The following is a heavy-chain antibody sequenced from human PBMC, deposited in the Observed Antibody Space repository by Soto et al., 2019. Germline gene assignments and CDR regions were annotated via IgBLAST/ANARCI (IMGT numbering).Heavy chain of an antibody. CDR1: GFTFSSYA. V-gene: IGHV3-23*01. CDR3: AKWGRVTTKYYYGMDV. CDR2: ISGSGGST. D-gene: IGHD4-4*01. J-gene: IGHJ6*02. Sequence: GGSLRLSCAASGFTFSSYAMSWVRQAPGKGLEWVSAISGSGGSTYYADSVKGRFTISRDNSKNTLYLQMNSLRAEDTAVYYCAKWGRVTTKYYYGMDVWGQGTTVTVSS.